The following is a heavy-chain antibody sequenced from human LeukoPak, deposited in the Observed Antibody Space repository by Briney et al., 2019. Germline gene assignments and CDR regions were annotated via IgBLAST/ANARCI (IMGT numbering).Heavy chain of an antibody. Sequence: GGSLRLSCAASGFLLSTYAMSWVRQAPGKGLEWVSAISAGSTYIYYADSVKGRFTISRDNAKNSLYLQMDNLRADDTAVYYCARAGLYSTSGLEYWGQGTLVTVSS. CDR3: ARAGLYSTSGLEY. J-gene: IGHJ4*02. CDR1: GFLLSTYA. V-gene: IGHV3-21*06. CDR2: ISAGSTYI. D-gene: IGHD2-2*01.